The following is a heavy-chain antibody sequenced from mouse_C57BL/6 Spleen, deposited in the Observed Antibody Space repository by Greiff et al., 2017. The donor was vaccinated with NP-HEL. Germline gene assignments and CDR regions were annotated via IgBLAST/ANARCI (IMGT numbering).Heavy chain of an antibody. CDR3: ARGRITTGYFDV. D-gene: IGHD1-1*01. CDR2: IDPSDSET. J-gene: IGHJ1*03. V-gene: IGHV1-52*01. CDR1: GYTFTSYW. Sequence: QVQLQQPGAELVRPGSSVKLSCKASGYTFTSYWMHWVKQRPIQGLEWIGNIDPSDSETHYNQKFKDKATLTVDKSSSTAYMQLSSLISEDSAVYYCARGRITTGYFDVWGTGTTVTVSS.